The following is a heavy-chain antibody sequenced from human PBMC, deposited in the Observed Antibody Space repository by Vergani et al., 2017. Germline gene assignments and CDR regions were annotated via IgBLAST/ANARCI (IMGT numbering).Heavy chain of an antibody. V-gene: IGHV3-23*01. CDR3: GRGSDNYN. CDR2: IKNTGDST. Sequence: EVQLLQSEGAVVQPGGSLRLSCVASGFTFSSHAMSWVRQGHGQGLEWVSSIKNTGDSTHYADSVKGRFTISRDNSKNTVYLQMNSLRDEDTAVYYCGRGSDNYNWGQGTLVTVSS. D-gene: IGHD5-24*01. J-gene: IGHJ4*02. CDR1: GFTFSSHA.